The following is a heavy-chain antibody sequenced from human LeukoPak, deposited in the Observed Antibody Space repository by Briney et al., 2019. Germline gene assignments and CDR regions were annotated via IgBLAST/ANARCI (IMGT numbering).Heavy chain of an antibody. CDR2: IYYSGST. Sequence: SETLPLTCTVSGGSISSYYWSWIRQPPGKGLEWIGYIYYSGSTNYNPSLKSRVTISVDTSKNQFSLKLSSVTAADTAVYYCASAAAGPFFFDYWGQGTLVTVSS. CDR3: ASAAAGPFFFDY. V-gene: IGHV4-59*01. J-gene: IGHJ4*02. CDR1: GGSISSYY. D-gene: IGHD6-13*01.